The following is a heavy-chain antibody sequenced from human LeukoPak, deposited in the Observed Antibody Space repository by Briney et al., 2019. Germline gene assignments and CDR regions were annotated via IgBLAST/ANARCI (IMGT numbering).Heavy chain of an antibody. CDR1: GYTFTSYY. CDR3: ARVVSTPDDYGDYGYFDL. Sequence: ASVKVSCKASGYTFTSYYMHWVRQAPGQGREWVGIINPSGGSTSYAQKFQGRVTMTRDTSTSTVYMALSSLSSEDTAVYYCARVVSTPDDYGDYGYFDLWGRGTLVTVSS. V-gene: IGHV1-46*01. J-gene: IGHJ2*01. CDR2: INPSGGST. D-gene: IGHD4-17*01.